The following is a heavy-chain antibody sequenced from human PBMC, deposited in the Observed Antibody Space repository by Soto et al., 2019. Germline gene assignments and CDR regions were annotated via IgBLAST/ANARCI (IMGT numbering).Heavy chain of an antibody. V-gene: IGHV4-34*01. J-gene: IGHJ5*02. CDR2: INHSGST. CDR3: ARSCVGTIFRVVTNNWFDP. D-gene: IGHD3-3*01. Sequence: SVMLSLRCAVEEGSCVDYGGRCIRQHPGKGLEWIGEINHSGSTNYNPSLKSRVTISVDTSKNQFSLKLSSVTAADTAVYYCARSCVGTIFRVVTNNWFDPWGQGTLVTVSS. CDR1: EGSCVDYG.